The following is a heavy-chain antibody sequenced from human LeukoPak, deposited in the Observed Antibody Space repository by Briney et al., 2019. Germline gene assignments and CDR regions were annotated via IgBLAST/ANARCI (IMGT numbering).Heavy chain of an antibody. CDR2: ISAYNGNT. J-gene: IGHJ4*02. V-gene: IGHV1-18*01. D-gene: IGHD2-15*01. Sequence: ASVKVSCKASGYTFTSYGISWVRQAPGQGLEWMGWISAYNGNTNYAQKLQGRVTMTTDTSTSTAYMGLRSLRSDGTAVYYCARVFESAYCSGGSCFDYWGQGTLVTVSS. CDR3: ARVFESAYCSGGSCFDY. CDR1: GYTFTSYG.